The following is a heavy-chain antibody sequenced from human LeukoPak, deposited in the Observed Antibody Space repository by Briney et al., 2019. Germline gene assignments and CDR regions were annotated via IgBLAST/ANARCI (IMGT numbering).Heavy chain of an antibody. CDR3: AAGGVWSGYNTSLYFDY. V-gene: IGHV1-69*05. J-gene: IGHJ4*02. CDR2: IIPIFGTA. CDR1: GGTFSSYA. Sequence: SVKVSCKASGGTFSSYAISWVRQAPAQGLEGMGGIIPIFGTANYAQKFQGRVTITTDEYTNTAYIELSSLRSEDTAVYYCAAGGVWSGYNTSLYFDYCGQGTLVTVSS. D-gene: IGHD3-3*01.